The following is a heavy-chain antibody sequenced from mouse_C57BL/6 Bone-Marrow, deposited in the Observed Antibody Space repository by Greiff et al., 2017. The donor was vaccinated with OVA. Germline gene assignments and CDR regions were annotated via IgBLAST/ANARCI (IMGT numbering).Heavy chain of an antibody. J-gene: IGHJ2*01. V-gene: IGHV1-74*01. CDR3: AIVDYYGTDYFDY. D-gene: IGHD1-1*01. Sequence: VQLKQPGAELVKPGASVKVSCKASGYTFTSYWMHWVKQRPGQGLEWIGRIHPSDSDTNYNQKFKGKATLTVDKSSSTAYMQLSSLTSEDSAVYYCAIVDYYGTDYFDYWGQGTTLTVSS. CDR2: IHPSDSDT. CDR1: GYTFTSYW.